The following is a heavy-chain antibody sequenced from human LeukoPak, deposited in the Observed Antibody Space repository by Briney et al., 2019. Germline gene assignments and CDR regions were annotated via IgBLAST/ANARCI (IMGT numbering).Heavy chain of an antibody. CDR1: GFTFSSYE. J-gene: IGHJ4*02. CDR3: ARENCGGDCYSARFDY. CDR2: ISSSGSTI. Sequence: GGSLRLSCAASGFTFSSYEMNWVRQAPGKGLEWVSYISSSGSTIYYADSVKGRFTISRDNAKNSLYLQMNSLRAEDTAVYYCARENCGGDCYSARFDYWGQGTLVTVSS. V-gene: IGHV3-48*03. D-gene: IGHD2-21*02.